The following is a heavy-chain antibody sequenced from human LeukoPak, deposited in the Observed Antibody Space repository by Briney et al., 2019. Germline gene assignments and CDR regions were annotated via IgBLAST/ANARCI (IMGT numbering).Heavy chain of an antibody. J-gene: IGHJ4*02. CDR3: ARHSSGSANYSFHE. Sequence: GEALKISFKVSGHRFTTFWIGWGRPRPGKGVGGMGIIYPGESDVRYSPSFEGQVTISVDSSLTTASLQWSSLKTSDTAMYYCARHSSGSANYSFHEWGQGTLVTVSS. CDR2: IYPGESDV. CDR1: GHRFTTFW. V-gene: IGHV5-51*01. D-gene: IGHD5-12*01.